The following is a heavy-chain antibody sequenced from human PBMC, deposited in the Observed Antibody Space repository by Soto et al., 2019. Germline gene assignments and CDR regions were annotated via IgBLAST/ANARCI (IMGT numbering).Heavy chain of an antibody. Sequence: SETLSLTCTVSGGPVTNSSYYWGWIRQSPGKGLECIGSVYYRGRSYSKSSVKSRVTISVDTSKNRFSLSLNSVTASDTAVYFCVSQRTTVPTQAYFDYWGPGALVTVSS. V-gene: IGHV4-39*01. D-gene: IGHD4-17*01. CDR3: VSQRTTVPTQAYFDY. CDR2: VYYRGRS. CDR1: GGPVTNSSYY. J-gene: IGHJ4*02.